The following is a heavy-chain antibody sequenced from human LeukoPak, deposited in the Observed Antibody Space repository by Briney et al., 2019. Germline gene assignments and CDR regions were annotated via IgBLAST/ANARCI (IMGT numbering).Heavy chain of an antibody. D-gene: IGHD3-10*01. Sequence: PSGTLSLTCAVSGGSISSSNWWSWVRQPPGKGLEWIGEIYHSGSTNYNPSLKSRVTISVDTSKNQFSLKLTSVTAADTAVYYCARATAELLWFGESWDYWGQGTLVTVSS. CDR2: IYHSGST. CDR1: GGSISSSNW. CDR3: ARATAELLWFGESWDY. J-gene: IGHJ4*02. V-gene: IGHV4-4*02.